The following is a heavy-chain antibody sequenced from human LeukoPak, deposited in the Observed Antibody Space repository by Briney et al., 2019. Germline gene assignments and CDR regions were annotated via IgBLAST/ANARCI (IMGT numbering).Heavy chain of an antibody. Sequence: PGGSLRLSCSASGFTFSSYAMHWVRQAPGKGLEYVSAISSNGGSTYYADSVKGRFTISRDNSKNTLYLQMSSLRAEDTVVYYCVKGPAPDAFDIWGQGTMVTVSS. CDR3: VKGPAPDAFDI. V-gene: IGHV3-64D*06. J-gene: IGHJ3*02. CDR2: ISSNGGST. CDR1: GFTFSSYA.